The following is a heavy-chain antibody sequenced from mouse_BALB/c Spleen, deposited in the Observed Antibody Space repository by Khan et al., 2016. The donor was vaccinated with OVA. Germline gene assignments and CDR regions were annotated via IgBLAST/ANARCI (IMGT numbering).Heavy chain of an antibody. CDR2: ISDGGSYN. V-gene: IGHV5-4*02. CDR1: GFTFSDYY. D-gene: IGHD2-13*01. CDR3: ARGYYGDPFAY. J-gene: IGHJ3*01. Sequence: EVELVESGGGLVKPGGSLKLSCAASGFTFSDYYMYWVRQTPEKRLEWVATISDGGSYNYYTDSVKGRFTISRDDVKNNLYLQMSSLKSEDTAMXYCARGYYGDPFAYWGQGTLVTVSA.